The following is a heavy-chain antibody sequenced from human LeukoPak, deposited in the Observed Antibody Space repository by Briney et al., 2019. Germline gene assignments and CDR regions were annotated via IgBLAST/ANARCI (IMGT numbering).Heavy chain of an antibody. CDR3: AKAGLSYGGNSEWGVYFDY. J-gene: IGHJ4*02. CDR1: GFTFSSYG. Sequence: GGSLRLSCAASGFTFSSYGMHWVRQAPGKGLEWVAVISYDGSNKYYADSVKGRFTISRDNSKNTLYLQMNSLRAEDTAVYYCAKAGLSYGGNSEWGVYFDYWGQGTLVTASS. D-gene: IGHD4-23*01. CDR2: ISYDGSNK. V-gene: IGHV3-30*18.